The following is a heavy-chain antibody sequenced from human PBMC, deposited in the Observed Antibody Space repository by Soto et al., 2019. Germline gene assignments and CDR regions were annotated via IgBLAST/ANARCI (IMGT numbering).Heavy chain of an antibody. D-gene: IGHD2-21*02. CDR3: VHSRCGGDCLQSYSSHSYYGLDV. V-gene: IGHV2-5*02. CDR1: GLSLSTTGVG. J-gene: IGHJ6*02. Sequence: QITLKESGPTLVKPTQTLTLTCTFSGLSLSTTGVGVGWIRQPPGKALEWLALIYWDDDKRYSPSLKSRLTIPQDTSKNPVVLTMTNMDPVDTATYYCVHSRCGGDCLQSYSSHSYYGLDVWGQGTTVTVSS. CDR2: IYWDDDK.